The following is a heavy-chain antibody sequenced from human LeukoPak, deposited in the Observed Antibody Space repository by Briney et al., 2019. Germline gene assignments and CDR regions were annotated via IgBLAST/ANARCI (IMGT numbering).Heavy chain of an antibody. CDR1: GGSISSSSYY. Sequence: SETLSLTCTVSGGSISSSSYYWGWIRQPPGKGLEWIGSIYYSGSTYYNPSLKSRVTISVDTSKNQFSLKLSSVTAADTAVYYCARDGGAYYYMDVWGKGTTVTVSS. D-gene: IGHD3-10*01. V-gene: IGHV4-39*07. CDR3: ARDGGAYYYMDV. CDR2: IYYSGST. J-gene: IGHJ6*03.